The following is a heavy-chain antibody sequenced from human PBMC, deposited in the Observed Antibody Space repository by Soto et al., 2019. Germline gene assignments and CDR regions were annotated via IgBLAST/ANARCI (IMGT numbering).Heavy chain of an antibody. Sequence: MCWRRHEKEQGFEWMGGIIPIFGTANYAQKFQGRVTITADESTSTAYMELSSLRSEDTAVYYCARAVIREQWLVPPKRYYYYGMDVLVQGTTVTVSS. J-gene: IGHJ6*02. V-gene: IGHV1-69*01. CDR2: IIPIFGTA. CDR3: ARAVIREQWLVPPKRYYYYGMDV. D-gene: IGHD6-19*01.